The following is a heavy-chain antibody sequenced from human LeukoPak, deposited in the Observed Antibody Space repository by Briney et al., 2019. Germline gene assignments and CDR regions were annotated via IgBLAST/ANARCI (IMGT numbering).Heavy chain of an antibody. J-gene: IGHJ2*01. V-gene: IGHV1-69*04. CDR1: GGTFSTYA. CDR2: IIPILGIA. D-gene: IGHD3-10*01. CDR3: ARDPDYYGSGSQSYWYFDL. Sequence: ASVKVSCKASGGTFSTYAISWVRQAPGQGLEWMGRIIPILGIANHAQKFQGRVTITADKSTSTAYMELSSLRSEDTAVYYCARDPDYYGSGSQSYWYFDLWGRGTLVTVSS.